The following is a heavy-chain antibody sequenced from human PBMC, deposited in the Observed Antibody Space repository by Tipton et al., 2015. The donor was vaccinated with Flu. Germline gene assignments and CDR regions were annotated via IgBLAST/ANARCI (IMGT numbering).Heavy chain of an antibody. CDR1: GGSISSGNYY. D-gene: IGHD4-11*01. J-gene: IGHJ5*01. Sequence: TLSLTCTVSGGSISSGNYYWSWIRQPAGKGLEWIGRIYTSGSTNYNPSLKSRVTISVDTSKNHFSLKLSSVTAADTAVYYCARRDYSNYVSEPKNWFDSWGQGALVIVSS. CDR2: IYTSGST. V-gene: IGHV4-61*02. CDR3: ARRDYSNYVSEPKNWFDS.